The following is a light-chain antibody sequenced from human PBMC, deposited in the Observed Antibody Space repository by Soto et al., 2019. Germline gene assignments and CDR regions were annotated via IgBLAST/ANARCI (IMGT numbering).Light chain of an antibody. CDR3: AAWDDSLNGPV. CDR1: SXNIGSTT. J-gene: IGLJ1*01. Sequence: QSVLTQPTSASGTPGQRVTISCSGSSXNIGSTTVNWYQQLPGTAPKLLIYSNNQRPSGVPDRISGSKSGTSDSLAISGLQSEDEADYYCAAWDDSLNGPVFGTGT. CDR2: SNN. V-gene: IGLV1-44*01.